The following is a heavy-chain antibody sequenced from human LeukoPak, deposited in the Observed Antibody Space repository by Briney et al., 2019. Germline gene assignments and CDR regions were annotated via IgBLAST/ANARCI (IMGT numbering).Heavy chain of an antibody. V-gene: IGHV3-21*01. CDR1: GFTFSRYS. J-gene: IGHJ3*02. Sequence: GGSLRLSCAASGFTFSRYSMNWVRQAPGKGLEWVSSISISSNYIYYADSVKGRFTISRDNAKNSLYLQMNSLRAEDTAVYYCARGSRFGVVGRDAFDIWGQGTMLTVSS. CDR2: ISISSNYI. CDR3: ARGSRFGVVGRDAFDI. D-gene: IGHD3-3*01.